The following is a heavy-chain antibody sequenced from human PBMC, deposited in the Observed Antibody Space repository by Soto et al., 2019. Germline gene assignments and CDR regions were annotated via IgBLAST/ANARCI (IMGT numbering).Heavy chain of an antibody. CDR1: GFTFSSYA. J-gene: IGHJ6*02. V-gene: IGHV3-23*01. Sequence: GGSLRLSCAASGFTFSSYAMRLVRQSPGKGLEWVSAISGSGGSTYYADSVKGRFTISRDNSKNTLYLQMNSLRAEDTAVYYCAKIGAGRSFYGMEVWGQGTTVTVSS. D-gene: IGHD3-16*01. CDR3: AKIGAGRSFYGMEV. CDR2: ISGSGGST.